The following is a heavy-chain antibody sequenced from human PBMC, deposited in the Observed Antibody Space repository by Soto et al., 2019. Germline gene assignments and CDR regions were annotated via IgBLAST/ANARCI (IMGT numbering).Heavy chain of an antibody. J-gene: IGHJ6*02. D-gene: IGHD3-16*01. CDR2: IYHSGST. CDR3: ARLKGDYDLRYYYYGMDV. Sequence: ETLSLTCAVSGGSISSSNWWSCVRQPPGKGLEWIGEIYHSGSTNYNPSLKSRVTISVDKSKNQFSLKLSSVTAADTAVYYCARLKGDYDLRYYYYGMDVWGQGTTVTVSS. CDR1: GGSISSSNW. V-gene: IGHV4-4*02.